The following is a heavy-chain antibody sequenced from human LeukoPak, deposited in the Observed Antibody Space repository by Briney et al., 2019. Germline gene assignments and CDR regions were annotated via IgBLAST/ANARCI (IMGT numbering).Heavy chain of an antibody. CDR1: GYSFSTYW. Sequence: GESLKISCKGSGYSFSTYWIAWVRQMPGKGLEWMGIVYPGDSESRYSPSFQGQVTMSADKSINTAYLQWSSLKASDTAMYYCARHYYDTSGYFGYWGQGTLVTVSS. J-gene: IGHJ4*02. CDR3: ARHYYDTSGYFGY. CDR2: VYPGDSES. D-gene: IGHD3-22*01. V-gene: IGHV5-51*01.